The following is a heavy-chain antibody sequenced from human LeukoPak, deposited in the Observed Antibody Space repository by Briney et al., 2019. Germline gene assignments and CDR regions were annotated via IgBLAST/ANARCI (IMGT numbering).Heavy chain of an antibody. V-gene: IGHV1-2*02. Sequence: ASVKVSCKASGYTFTGYYMHWVRQAPGQGLEWMGWINPNSGGTNYAQKFQGRVTMTRDTSISTAYMELSRLRSDDTAVYYCARDLWFVELPYYFGMDVWGQGTMVTVSS. CDR2: INPNSGGT. CDR3: ARDLWFVELPYYFGMDV. CDR1: GYTFTGYY. D-gene: IGHD3-10*01. J-gene: IGHJ6*02.